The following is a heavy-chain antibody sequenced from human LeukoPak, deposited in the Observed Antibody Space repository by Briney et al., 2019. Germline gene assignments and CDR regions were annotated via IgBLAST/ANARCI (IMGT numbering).Heavy chain of an antibody. CDR3: ARDSRGRQQLRPGRYGMDV. V-gene: IGHV4-34*01. Sequence: SGTLSLTCADYGGSFSGYYWSWIRQPPGKGLEWIGEINHSGSTNYNPSLKSRVTISVDTSKNQFSLKLSSVTAADTAVYYCARDSRGRQQLRPGRYGMDVWGQGTTVTVSS. J-gene: IGHJ6*02. CDR1: GGSFSGYY. D-gene: IGHD6-13*01. CDR2: INHSGST.